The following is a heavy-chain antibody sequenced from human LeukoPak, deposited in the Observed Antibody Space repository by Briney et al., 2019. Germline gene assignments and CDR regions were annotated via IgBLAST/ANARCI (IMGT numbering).Heavy chain of an antibody. CDR2: IYYSGST. J-gene: IGHJ3*02. V-gene: IGHV4-61*01. Sequence: SETLSLTCTVSGGSVSSGSYYWSWIRQPPGKGLEWIGYIYYSGSTNYNPSLKSRVTISVGTSKNQFSLKLSSVTAADTAVYYCARVYYYDSSGYQDAFDIWGQGTMVTVSS. D-gene: IGHD3-22*01. CDR1: GGSVSSGSYY. CDR3: ARVYYYDSSGYQDAFDI.